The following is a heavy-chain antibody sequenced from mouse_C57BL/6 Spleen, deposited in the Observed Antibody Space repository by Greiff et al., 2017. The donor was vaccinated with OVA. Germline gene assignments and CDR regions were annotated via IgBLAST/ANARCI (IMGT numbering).Heavy chain of an antibody. Sequence: VHLVESGPGLVAPSQSLSITCTVSGFSLTSYAISWVRQPPGKGLEWLGVIWTGGGTNYNSALKSRLSISKDNSKSQVFLKMNSLQTDDTARYYCARNSGGNYVRYFDYWGQGTTLTVSS. V-gene: IGHV2-9-1*01. CDR1: GFSLTSYA. CDR2: IWTGGGT. J-gene: IGHJ2*01. D-gene: IGHD2-1*01. CDR3: ARNSGGNYVRYFDY.